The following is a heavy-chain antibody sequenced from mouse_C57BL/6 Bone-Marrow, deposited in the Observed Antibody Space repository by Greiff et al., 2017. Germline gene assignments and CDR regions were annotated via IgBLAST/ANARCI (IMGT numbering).Heavy chain of an antibody. V-gene: IGHV1-15*01. CDR3: TTRIYYDSMDY. Sequence: QVQLKQSGAELVRPGASVTLSCKASGYTFTDYEMHWVKQTPVHGLEWIGAIDPETGGTAYNQKFKGKAILTADKSSSKAYMELRSLTSEDSAGYYCTTRIYYDSMDYWGQGTSVTVSS. CDR1: GYTFTDYE. D-gene: IGHD2-4*01. J-gene: IGHJ4*01. CDR2: IDPETGGT.